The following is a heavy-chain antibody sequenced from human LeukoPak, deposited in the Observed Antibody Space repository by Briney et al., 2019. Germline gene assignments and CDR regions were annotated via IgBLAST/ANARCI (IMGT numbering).Heavy chain of an antibody. Sequence: GESLKISCKGSGYSFTSYWIGWVRQMPGKGLEWMGIIYPGDSDTRDSPSFQGQVTISADKSISTAYLQWSSLKASDTAMYYCARQSYYDNAYYYYGMDVWGQGTTVTVSS. J-gene: IGHJ6*02. CDR1: GYSFTSYW. D-gene: IGHD1-26*01. CDR2: IYPGDSDT. V-gene: IGHV5-51*01. CDR3: ARQSYYDNAYYYYGMDV.